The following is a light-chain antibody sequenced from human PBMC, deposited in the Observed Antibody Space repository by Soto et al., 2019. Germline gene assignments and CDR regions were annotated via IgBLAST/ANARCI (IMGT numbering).Light chain of an antibody. CDR2: AAS. CDR3: HKYNSAPHT. CDR1: QGIINY. Sequence: DIQMTQSPSSLSASVGDRVTITCRASQGIINYLAWYQQKPGKVPKLLIYAASTLQSGVPSRFSGSVSGTDFTLTISSLQPEDGATYYCHKYNSAPHTFGQGTKLEIK. J-gene: IGKJ2*01. V-gene: IGKV1-27*01.